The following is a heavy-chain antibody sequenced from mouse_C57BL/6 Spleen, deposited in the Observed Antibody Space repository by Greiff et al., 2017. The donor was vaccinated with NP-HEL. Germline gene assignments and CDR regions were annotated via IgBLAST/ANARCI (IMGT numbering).Heavy chain of an antibody. CDR3: ARLNYVLYAMDY. D-gene: IGHD2-1*01. J-gene: IGHJ4*01. V-gene: IGHV2-6*03. Sequence: VQLVESGPGLVAPSRSLSFTCPVSGFSLTSYGVPWVRRPPGKGLEWLVVIWSDRSTTYNSALKSRLSISKDNSKSQVFLKMNSLQTDDTAMYYCARLNYVLYAMDYWGQGTSVTVSS. CDR1: GFSLTSYG. CDR2: IWSDRST.